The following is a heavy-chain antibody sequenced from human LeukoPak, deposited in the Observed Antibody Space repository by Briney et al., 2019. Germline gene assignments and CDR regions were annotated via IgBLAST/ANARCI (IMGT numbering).Heavy chain of an antibody. V-gene: IGHV3-23*01. CDR3: ATGGCTTWFDH. CDR1: GFTFSSYS. D-gene: IGHD2-2*01. J-gene: IGHJ5*02. CDR2: IRTNGRDT. Sequence: PGGSLRLSCAASGFTFSSYSMCWVRQSPGKGLEWVSNIRTNGRDTYYADAVKGRFTISRDNSKNTLYLEVNSLRAEDTAVYYCATGGCTTWFDHGGQGTLVTVSS.